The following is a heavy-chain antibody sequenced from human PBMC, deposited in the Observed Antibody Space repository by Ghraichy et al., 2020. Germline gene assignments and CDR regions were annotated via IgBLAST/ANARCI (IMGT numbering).Heavy chain of an antibody. V-gene: IGHV3-9*01. CDR3: AKESEDLTGYYKGPLAK. CDR1: GFTFDDYA. Sequence: GGSLRLSCAASGFTFDDYAMHWVRQAPGKGLEWVSGISWNSGSIGYADSVKGRFTISRDNAKNSLYLQMNSLRAEDTALYYCAKESEDLTGYYKGPLAKWGQGTLVTVSS. J-gene: IGHJ4*02. D-gene: IGHD3-9*01. CDR2: ISWNSGSI.